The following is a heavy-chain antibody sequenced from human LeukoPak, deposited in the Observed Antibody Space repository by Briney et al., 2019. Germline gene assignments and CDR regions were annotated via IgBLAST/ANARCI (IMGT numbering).Heavy chain of an antibody. V-gene: IGHV4-34*01. D-gene: IGHD6-25*01. CDR2: INHGGST. J-gene: IGHJ6*03. CDR1: GGSFSGYY. Sequence: PSETLSLTCAVYGGSFSGYYWGWIRQPPGKGLEWIGGINHGGSTNYSPSLKSRVTISVDTSKNQFSLKLNSVTAADTAVYYCARALSYAYSSEQAAHMDVWGKGTTVTVSS. CDR3: ARALSYAYSSEQAAHMDV.